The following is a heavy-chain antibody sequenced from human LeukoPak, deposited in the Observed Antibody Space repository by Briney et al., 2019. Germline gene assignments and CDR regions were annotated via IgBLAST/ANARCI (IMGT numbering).Heavy chain of an antibody. CDR1: GFTFSSYA. Sequence: GGSLRLSCAASGFTFSSYAMSWVRQAPGKGLEWVSAISGSGGSTYYADSVKGRFTISRDNSRNTLYLQMNSLRAEDTAVYYCAKDLPSKYQLLYGTFDYWGQGTLVTVSS. V-gene: IGHV3-23*01. CDR2: ISGSGGST. J-gene: IGHJ4*02. CDR3: AKDLPSKYQLLYGTFDY. D-gene: IGHD2-2*02.